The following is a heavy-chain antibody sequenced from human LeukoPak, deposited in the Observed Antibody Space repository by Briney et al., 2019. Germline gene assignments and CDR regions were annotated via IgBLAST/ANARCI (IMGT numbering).Heavy chain of an antibody. V-gene: IGHV4-59*02. CDR1: GGSVSGYY. CDR3: ARDREYSSSGLVWFDP. Sequence: PSETLFLTCTVSGGSVSGYYWSWIRQPPGKGLEWIGYIYYSGSTNYNPSLESRVTISVDTSENQFSLKLTSVTAADTAVYYCARDREYSSSGLVWFDPWGHGILATVSS. J-gene: IGHJ5*02. CDR2: IYYSGST. D-gene: IGHD6-6*01.